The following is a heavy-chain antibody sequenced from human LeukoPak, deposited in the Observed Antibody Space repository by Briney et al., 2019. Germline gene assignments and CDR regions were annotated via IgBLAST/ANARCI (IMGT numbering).Heavy chain of an antibody. CDR2: ISGSGGST. CDR3: AKRGELGLTGYFYFDY. Sequence: HTGGSLRLSCAASGFTFSSYAMSWVRQAPGKGLEWVSAISGSGGSTYYADSVKGRFTISRDNSKNTLYLQMNSLRAEDTAVYYCAKRGELGLTGYFYFDYWGQGTLVTVSS. V-gene: IGHV3-23*01. CDR1: GFTFSSYA. D-gene: IGHD3-9*01. J-gene: IGHJ4*02.